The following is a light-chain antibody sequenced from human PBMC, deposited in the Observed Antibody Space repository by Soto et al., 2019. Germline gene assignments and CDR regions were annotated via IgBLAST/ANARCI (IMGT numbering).Light chain of an antibody. Sequence: EIVLTQSPGTLSLSPGEISTLSCRSSQSVRSNFLAWYQQRPGQAPSLLIYGASSRATGIPDRFSGSGSGTDFTLTISRLEPEDFAVYYCHQYGSSPLTFGGGTKVDIK. CDR3: HQYGSSPLT. J-gene: IGKJ4*01. V-gene: IGKV3-20*01. CDR2: GAS. CDR1: QSVRSNF.